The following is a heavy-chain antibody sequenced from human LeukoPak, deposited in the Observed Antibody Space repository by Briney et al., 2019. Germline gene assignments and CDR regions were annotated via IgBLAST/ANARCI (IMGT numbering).Heavy chain of an antibody. Sequence: SETLSLTCAVSVGSISSGNWWSWVRQSPGRGLEWIGEVYHNGTPNYNPSLKSRVTMSVDTSKNQFSLKLSSVTAADTAVYYCARGPTLTTDYWGQGTLVTVSS. V-gene: IGHV4-4*02. CDR2: VYHNGTP. CDR1: VGSISSGNW. J-gene: IGHJ4*02. CDR3: ARGPTLTTDY. D-gene: IGHD4-17*01.